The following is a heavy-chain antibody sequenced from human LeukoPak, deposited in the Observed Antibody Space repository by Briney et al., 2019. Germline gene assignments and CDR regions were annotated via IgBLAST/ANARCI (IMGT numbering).Heavy chain of an antibody. CDR3: ARGAYDDSSGYYYALFFDY. D-gene: IGHD3-22*01. CDR1: GDSVSTNSVA. J-gene: IGHJ4*02. V-gene: IGHV6-1*01. CDR2: TSYRSKWYN. Sequence: SQTLSLTCAISGDSVSTNSVAWNWIRQSPSRGLEWLGRTSYRSKWYNDYAVFVKSRITITPDTSKNQFSLQLNSVTAADTAVYYCARGAYDDSSGYYYALFFDYWGQGTLVTVSS.